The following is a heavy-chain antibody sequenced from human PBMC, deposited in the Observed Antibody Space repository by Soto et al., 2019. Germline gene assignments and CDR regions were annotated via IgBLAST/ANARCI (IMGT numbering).Heavy chain of an antibody. D-gene: IGHD2-2*01. CDR2: ISSSSSYI. Sequence: PGGSLRLSCAASGFTFSSYSMNWVRQAPGKGLEWVSSISSSSSYIYYADSVKGRFTISRDNAKNSLYLQMNSLRAEDTAVYYCARARPALGYCSSTSCRRSYYYGMDVWGQGTTVTVS. CDR1: GFTFSSYS. CDR3: ARARPALGYCSSTSCRRSYYYGMDV. V-gene: IGHV3-21*01. J-gene: IGHJ6*02.